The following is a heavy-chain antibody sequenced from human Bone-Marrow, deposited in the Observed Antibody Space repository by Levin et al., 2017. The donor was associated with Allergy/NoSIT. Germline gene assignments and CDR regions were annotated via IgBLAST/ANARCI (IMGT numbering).Heavy chain of an antibody. V-gene: IGHV3-23*01. J-gene: IGHJ6*02. CDR3: AQGIILYYYYGMDV. CDR2: LLSLFLPP. D-gene: IGHD3-3*01. CDR1: GFSFSRHG. Sequence: SSAASGFSFSRHGMTWVRQAPGKSLSFFSFLLSLFLPPSSPSSFPCRFTISRDNIKNTVYLQMNSLRAEDTAVYYCAQGIILYYYYGMDVWGQGTTVTVSS.